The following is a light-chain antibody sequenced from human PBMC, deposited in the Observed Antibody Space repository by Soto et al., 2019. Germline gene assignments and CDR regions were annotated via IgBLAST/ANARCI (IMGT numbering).Light chain of an antibody. CDR3: QHYGASPWT. CDR1: QSLSGNY. J-gene: IGKJ1*01. Sequence: NVLTQSPGTLSLSQGDRANLXWRASQSLSGNYLAWYQQKPGQAPRVLIYRASIRATGISDRFSGSGSGTDFTLTISRLEPEDFAVYYCQHYGASPWTFGQGTKVDIK. V-gene: IGKV3-20*01. CDR2: RAS.